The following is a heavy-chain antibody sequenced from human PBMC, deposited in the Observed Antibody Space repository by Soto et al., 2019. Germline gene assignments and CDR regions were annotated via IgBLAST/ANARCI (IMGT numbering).Heavy chain of an antibody. CDR1: GGTFSSYT. J-gene: IGHJ6*03. D-gene: IGHD3-10*01. Sequence: ASVKVSCKASGGTFSSYTISWVRQAPGQGLEWMGKIIPILGIANYAQKFQGRVTITADKSTSTAYKELSSLRSEDTAEYYCDGYYCSGSYYKDYYYYYMDVWGKGTTVTVSS. CDR2: IIPILGIA. V-gene: IGHV1-69*02. CDR3: DGYYCSGSYYKDYYYYYMDV.